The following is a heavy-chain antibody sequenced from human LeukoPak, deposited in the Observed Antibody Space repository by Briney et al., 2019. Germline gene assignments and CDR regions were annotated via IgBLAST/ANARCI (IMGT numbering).Heavy chain of an antibody. CDR2: TYYRSKWYN. V-gene: IGHV6-1*01. CDR3: ASADCTGGTCHSGF. J-gene: IGHJ4*02. CDR1: GDSVSSNNAA. D-gene: IGHD2-15*01. Sequence: SQTLSLTCAIAGDSVSSNNAAWNWIRQSPSRGLEWLGRTYYRSKWYNDYAVFVKSRITINPDTSNNQFSLKLSSVTPEDTAVYYCASADCTGGTCHSGFWGQGTLVTVSS.